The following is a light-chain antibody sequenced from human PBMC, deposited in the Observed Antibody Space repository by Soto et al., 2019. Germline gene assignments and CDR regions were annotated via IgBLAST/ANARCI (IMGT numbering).Light chain of an antibody. CDR1: QSISNY. Sequence: QMTQAPFSLSASVGFIVTITCRASQSISNYLNWYQQKSGKAPNLLIYMASSLQSGVPSRFSGSGSGTDFTLTISRPEPSEFPSNLCQQAYSAPITFAQGTRLEIK. J-gene: IGKJ5*01. V-gene: IGKV1-39*01. CDR2: MAS. CDR3: QQAYSAPIT.